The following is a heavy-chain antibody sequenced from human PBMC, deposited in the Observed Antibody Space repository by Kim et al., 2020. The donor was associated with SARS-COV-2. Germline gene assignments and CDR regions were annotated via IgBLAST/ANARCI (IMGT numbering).Heavy chain of an antibody. CDR3: ARVGATGWFDP. V-gene: IGHV1-18*01. Sequence: NEAQKRQGRVTMTTDTSTSTAYMELRSLRSDDTAVYYCARVGATGWFDPWGQGTLVTVSS. J-gene: IGHJ5*02. D-gene: IGHD1-26*01.